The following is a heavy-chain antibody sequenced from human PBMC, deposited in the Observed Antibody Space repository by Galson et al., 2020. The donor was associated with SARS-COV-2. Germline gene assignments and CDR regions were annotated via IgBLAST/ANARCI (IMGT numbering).Heavy chain of an antibody. Sequence: GGSLRLSCAASGFTFSSYGMHWVRQAPGKGLEWVAVISYDGSNKYYADSVKGRFTISRDNSKNTLYLQMNSLRAEDTAVYYCAKVRWELPVGYFDLWGRDTLVTVSS. V-gene: IGHV3-30*18. CDR1: GFTFSSYG. CDR2: ISYDGSNK. D-gene: IGHD1-26*01. CDR3: AKVRWELPVGYFDL. J-gene: IGHJ2*01.